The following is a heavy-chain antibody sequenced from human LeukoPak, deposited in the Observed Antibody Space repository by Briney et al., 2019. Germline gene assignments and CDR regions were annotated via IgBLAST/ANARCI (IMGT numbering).Heavy chain of an antibody. CDR3: ARGWDTAGTGWFDP. D-gene: IGHD1-1*01. Sequence: SETLSLTCTVSGGSVSSGSYYWSWIRQPPGKGLEWIGYIYYSGSTNYNPSLKSRVTISVDTSKNQFSLKLSSVTAADTAVYYCARGWDTAGTGWFDPWGQGTLVTVSS. J-gene: IGHJ5*02. V-gene: IGHV4-61*01. CDR2: IYYSGST. CDR1: GGSVSSGSYY.